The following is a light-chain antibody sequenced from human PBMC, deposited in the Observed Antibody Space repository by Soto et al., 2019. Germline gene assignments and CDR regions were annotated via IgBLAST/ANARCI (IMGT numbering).Light chain of an antibody. CDR2: GAS. CDR1: QSVSSN. V-gene: IGKV3-15*01. J-gene: IGKJ2*01. CDR3: QQYGSSPLYT. Sequence: EIVMTQSPATLSVSPGETATLSCRASQSVSSNLGWYQQKPGQAPRLLIYGASTRATGIPARFSGSGSGTEFTLTISRLEPEDFAVYYCQQYGSSPLYTFGQGTKLEIK.